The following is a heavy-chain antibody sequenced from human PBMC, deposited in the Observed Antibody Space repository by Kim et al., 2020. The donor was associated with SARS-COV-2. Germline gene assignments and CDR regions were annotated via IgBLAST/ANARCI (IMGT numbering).Heavy chain of an antibody. CDR2: INPNSGGT. CDR1: GYTFTGYY. J-gene: IGHJ4*02. Sequence: ASVKVSCKASGYTFTGYYMHWVRQAPGQGLEWMGWINPNSGGTNYAQKFQGWVTMTRDTSISTAYMELSRLRSDDTAVYYCAREDSGSSYLFDYWGQGTLVTVSS. D-gene: IGHD1-26*01. CDR3: AREDSGSSYLFDY. V-gene: IGHV1-2*04.